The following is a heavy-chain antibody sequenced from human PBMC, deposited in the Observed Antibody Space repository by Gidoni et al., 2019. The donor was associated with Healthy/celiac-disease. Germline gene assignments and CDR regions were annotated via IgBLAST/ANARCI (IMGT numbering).Heavy chain of an antibody. CDR3: ARTGSYSSSWYRAFDI. J-gene: IGHJ3*02. Sequence: QVQLVQSGAEVKKPGASVKVSCKASGYTFTSYYMHWVRQAPGQGLEWMGIINPSGGSTSYAQKFQGRVTMTRDTSTSTVYMELSSLRSEDTAVYYCARTGSYSSSWYRAFDIWGQGTMVTVSS. CDR2: INPSGGST. CDR1: GYTFTSYY. D-gene: IGHD6-13*01. V-gene: IGHV1-46*01.